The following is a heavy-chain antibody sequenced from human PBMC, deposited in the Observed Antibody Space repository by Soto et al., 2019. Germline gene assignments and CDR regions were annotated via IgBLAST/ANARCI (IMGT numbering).Heavy chain of an antibody. Sequence: QVQLQESGPGLVKPSQTLSLTCTVSGGSISSGGYYWSWIRQQPGKGLEWIWYIYNSGSTYYNTSLKSRVSISVDTSKNQFSLKLSSVTAADTAVYYCARVVGGSIGYYYYFDYWGQGTLVTVSS. CDR1: GGSISSGGYY. V-gene: IGHV4-31*03. J-gene: IGHJ4*02. D-gene: IGHD3-22*01. CDR3: ARVVGGSIGYYYYFDY. CDR2: IYNSGST.